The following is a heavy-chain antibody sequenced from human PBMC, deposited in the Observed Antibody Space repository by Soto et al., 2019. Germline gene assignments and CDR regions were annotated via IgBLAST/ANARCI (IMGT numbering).Heavy chain of an antibody. CDR2: ISGSGGST. CDR1: GFTFSSYA. D-gene: IGHD3-22*01. J-gene: IGHJ4*02. V-gene: IGHV3-23*01. Sequence: GGSLRLSCAASGFTFSSYAMSWVRQAPGKGLEWVSAISGSGGSTYYADSVKGRFTISRDNSKNTLYQQMNSLRAEDTAVYYCAKDRDGYYDSSGYYYFDYWGQGTLVTVPQ. CDR3: AKDRDGYYDSSGYYYFDY.